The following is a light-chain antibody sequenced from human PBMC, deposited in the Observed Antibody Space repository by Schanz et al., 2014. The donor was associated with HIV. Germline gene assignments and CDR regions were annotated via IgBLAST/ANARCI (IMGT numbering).Light chain of an antibody. J-gene: IGLJ2*01. V-gene: IGLV2-23*02. CDR1: SSNIGTYDL. CDR2: EDY. Sequence: QSALTQPASVSGSPGQSITISCTGTSSNIGTYDLVSWYQQHPGKAPKVIIYEDYKRPSGVSNRFSGSKSGNTASLTISGLQAEDEADYYCCSYAGSSTFVVFGGGTKLTVL. CDR3: CSYAGSSTFVV.